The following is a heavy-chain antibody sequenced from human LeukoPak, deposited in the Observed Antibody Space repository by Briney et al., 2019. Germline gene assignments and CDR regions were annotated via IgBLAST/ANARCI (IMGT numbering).Heavy chain of an antibody. V-gene: IGHV4-39*07. D-gene: IGHD4-17*01. CDR3: ASLRLNSFDY. J-gene: IGHJ4*02. Sequence: SETLSLTCTVSGGSISSSSYYWGWIRQPPGKGLEWIGSIYHSGSTYYNPSLKSRVTISVDTSKNQFSLKLSSVTAADTAVYYCASLRLNSFDYWGQGTLVTVSS. CDR1: GGSISSSSYY. CDR2: IYHSGST.